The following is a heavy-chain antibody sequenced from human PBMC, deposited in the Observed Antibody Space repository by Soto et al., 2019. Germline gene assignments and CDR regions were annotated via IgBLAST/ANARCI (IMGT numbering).Heavy chain of an antibody. CDR1: GGTFSSYA. D-gene: IGHD3-10*01. J-gene: IGHJ6*02. CDR3: AREGTMVRGVRLYYYYGMDV. CDR2: IIPIFGTA. Sequence: QVQLVQSGAEVKKPGSSVKVSCKASGGTFSSYAISWVRQAPGQGLEWMGGIIPIFGTANYAQKFQGRVTITADESTSTAYMELSSLRSEDTAVYYCAREGTMVRGVRLYYYYGMDVWGQGTTVTVSS. V-gene: IGHV1-69*01.